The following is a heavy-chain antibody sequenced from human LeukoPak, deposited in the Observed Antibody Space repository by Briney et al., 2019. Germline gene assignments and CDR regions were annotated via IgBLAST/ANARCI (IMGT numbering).Heavy chain of an antibody. J-gene: IGHJ3*02. V-gene: IGHV3-74*01. Sequence: GGSLRLSCAASGFTFSSYWMHWVRQAPGKGLVWVSRMNSDGSSTNYADSVKGRFTISRDNAKNILYLQMNSLRAEDTAVYHCTTGHYYDSSGYYPLPDAFDIWGQGTMVTVSS. CDR1: GFTFSSYW. CDR2: MNSDGSST. D-gene: IGHD3-22*01. CDR3: TTGHYYDSSGYYPLPDAFDI.